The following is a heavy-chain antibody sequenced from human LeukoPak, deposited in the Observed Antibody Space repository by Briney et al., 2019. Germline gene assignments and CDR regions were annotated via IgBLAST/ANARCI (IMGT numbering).Heavy chain of an antibody. CDR2: ISRSGDST. J-gene: IGHJ4*02. CDR3: ATRSYSAGRDF. CDR1: GSTFSSYA. D-gene: IGHD6-13*01. V-gene: IGHV3-23*01. Sequence: GGSLRLSCAVSGSTFSSYAMTWVRQAPGKGLEWVSGISRSGDSTDYADSVKGRFTISRDNPKNMVYLQMNSLRVEDTAVYFCATRSYSAGRDFWGQGTLVTVSS.